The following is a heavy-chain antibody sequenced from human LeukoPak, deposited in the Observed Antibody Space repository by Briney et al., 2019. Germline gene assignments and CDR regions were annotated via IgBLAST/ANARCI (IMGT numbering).Heavy chain of an antibody. CDR2: ISGSGGTT. D-gene: IGHD2-2*01. Sequence: GGSLRLSCAASGFIFSSYAMSWVRQAPGKGLEWVSAISGSGGTTYYANSVKGRFTISRDNSKNTLYLQMNSLRAEDTAVYYCAKEAADIVVVPAAMMDSWGQGTLVTVSS. CDR1: GFIFSSYA. CDR3: AKEAADIVVVPAAMMDS. V-gene: IGHV3-23*01. J-gene: IGHJ5*01.